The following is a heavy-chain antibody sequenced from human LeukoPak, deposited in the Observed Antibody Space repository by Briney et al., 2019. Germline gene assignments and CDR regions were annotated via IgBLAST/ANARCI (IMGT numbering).Heavy chain of an antibody. Sequence: PGGSLTLSCAASGFTFSSYGMHWVRQAPGKGLEWVAAIWYDGSIQYYADSVKGRFTISRDNSKNTLYLQMNSLRAEDTAVYYCAKDDGRGIAVAGLFDYWGQGTLVTVSS. CDR1: GFTFSSYG. D-gene: IGHD6-13*01. J-gene: IGHJ4*02. CDR2: IWYDGSIQ. CDR3: AKDDGRGIAVAGLFDY. V-gene: IGHV3-30*02.